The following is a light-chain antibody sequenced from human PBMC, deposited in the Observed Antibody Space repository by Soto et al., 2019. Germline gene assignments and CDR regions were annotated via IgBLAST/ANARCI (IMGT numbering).Light chain of an antibody. V-gene: IGLV3-21*02. CDR2: DDS. CDR3: QVWDTGNDHVV. Sequence: SYELTQPPSVSVAPGQTARITCGGNNIKSKSVHWYQQRPGQAPVLVVHDDSDRPSGIPERFSGSTSENTATLIITRVEAVDEADYYCQVWDTGNDHVVFGGGTKLTV. CDR1: NIKSKS. J-gene: IGLJ2*01.